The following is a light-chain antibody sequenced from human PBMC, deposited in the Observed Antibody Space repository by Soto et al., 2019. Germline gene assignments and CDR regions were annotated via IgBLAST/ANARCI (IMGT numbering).Light chain of an antibody. V-gene: IGKV1-39*01. CDR3: QQSYSSPPFT. CDR2: GAS. J-gene: IGKJ3*01. Sequence: DIQMTQSPSSLSASVGDRVTITCRASQSISSHLNWYQQKAGKAPKLLIYGASSLQSGVSSRLSGSGTGTDFSLTISSLQPEDSATYYCQQSYSSPPFTFGPGTKVDIK. CDR1: QSISSH.